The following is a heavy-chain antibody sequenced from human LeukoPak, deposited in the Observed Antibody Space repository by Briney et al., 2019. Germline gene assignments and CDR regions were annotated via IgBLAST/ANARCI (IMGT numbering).Heavy chain of an antibody. CDR1: GGSISSYY. V-gene: IGHV4-59*08. CDR3: ARGILRDYYDSSGFYHRGGVGY. J-gene: IGHJ4*02. CDR2: IYYSGST. D-gene: IGHD3-22*01. Sequence: SETLSLTCTVSGGSISSYYWSWIRQPPGKGLEWIGYIYYSGSTNYNPSLKSRVTISVDTSKNQFSLKLSSVTAADTAVYFCARGILRDYYDSSGFYHRGGVGYWGQGTLVTVSS.